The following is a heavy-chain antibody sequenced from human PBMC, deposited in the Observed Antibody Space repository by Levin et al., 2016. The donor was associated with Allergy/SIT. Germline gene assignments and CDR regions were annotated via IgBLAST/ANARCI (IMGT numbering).Heavy chain of an antibody. D-gene: IGHD4-23*01. CDR3: AKSGRGGNSWH. Sequence: VRQMPGKGLEWVAVISYDGSNKYYADSVKGRFTISRDNSKNTLYLQMNSLRAEDTAVYYCAKSGRGGNSWHWGQGTLVTVSS. CDR2: ISYDGSNK. V-gene: IGHV3-30*18. J-gene: IGHJ4*02.